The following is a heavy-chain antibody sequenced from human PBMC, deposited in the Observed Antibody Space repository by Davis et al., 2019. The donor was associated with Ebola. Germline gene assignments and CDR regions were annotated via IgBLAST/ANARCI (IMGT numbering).Heavy chain of an antibody. J-gene: IGHJ4*02. CDR3: AREGYSSAWPSFFDY. CDR2: IYYSGST. CDR1: GGSISSYY. Sequence: SETLSLTCTVSGGSISSYYCSWIRQPPGKGLEWIGYIYYSGSTIYNPSLKSRVTISVDTSKKQFSLKLSSVTAADTAVYYCAREGYSSAWPSFFDYWGQGTLVTVSS. D-gene: IGHD6-19*01. V-gene: IGHV4-59*01.